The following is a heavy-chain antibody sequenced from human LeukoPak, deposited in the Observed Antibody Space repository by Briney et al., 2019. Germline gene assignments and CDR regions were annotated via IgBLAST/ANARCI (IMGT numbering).Heavy chain of an antibody. CDR1: GGTFSSYA. J-gene: IGHJ4*02. Sequence: ASVKVSCKASGGTFSSYAISWVRQAPGQGLEWMGIINPSGGSTSYAQKFQGRVTMTRDTSTSTVYMELSSLRSEDTAVYYCAREPGDYWGQGTLVTVSS. CDR3: AREPGDY. CDR2: INPSGGST. V-gene: IGHV1-46*01. D-gene: IGHD1-14*01.